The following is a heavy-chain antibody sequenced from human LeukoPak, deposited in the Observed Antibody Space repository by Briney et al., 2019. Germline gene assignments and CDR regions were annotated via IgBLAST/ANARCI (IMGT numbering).Heavy chain of an antibody. V-gene: IGHV4-59*06. D-gene: IGHD3-10*01. CDR2: IYYSGST. J-gene: IGHJ4*02. CDR3: ARVRYGSGSYSIDY. CDR1: SGSISSYY. Sequence: SENLSLTCTVSSGSISSYYWSWIRQHPGKGLEWIGYIYYSGSTYYNPSLKSRVTISVDTSKNQFSLKLSSVTAADTAVYYCARVRYGSGSYSIDYWGQGTLVTVSS.